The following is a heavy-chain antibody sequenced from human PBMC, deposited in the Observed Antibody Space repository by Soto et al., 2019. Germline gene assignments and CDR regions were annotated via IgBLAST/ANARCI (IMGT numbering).Heavy chain of an antibody. D-gene: IGHD4-17*01. CDR3: TRGYGDYVRDY. V-gene: IGHV3-73*01. Sequence: PGESLKLSCAVSGFTFSGSAMHWVRQASGKGLEWVGRIRSKANNYATAYAASVKGRFTISRDDSKNTAYLQMNSLKSEDTAVYYCTRGYGDYVRDYWGQGTLVTVSS. J-gene: IGHJ4*02. CDR2: IRSKANNYAT. CDR1: GFTFSGSA.